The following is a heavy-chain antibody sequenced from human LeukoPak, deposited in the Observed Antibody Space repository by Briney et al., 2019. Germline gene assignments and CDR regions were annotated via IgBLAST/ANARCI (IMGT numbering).Heavy chain of an antibody. V-gene: IGHV1-69*13. D-gene: IGHD2-2*01. CDR2: IIPIFGTA. Sequence: SVKVSFTASGGTFSIYAISWVRQATGQGLEWMGGIIPIFGTANYAQKFQGRVTITADESTSTAYMELSSLRSEDTAVYYCARGGIICSSTSCYAHYYYYYGMDVWGQGTTVTVSS. J-gene: IGHJ6*02. CDR1: GGTFSIYA. CDR3: ARGGIICSSTSCYAHYYYYYGMDV.